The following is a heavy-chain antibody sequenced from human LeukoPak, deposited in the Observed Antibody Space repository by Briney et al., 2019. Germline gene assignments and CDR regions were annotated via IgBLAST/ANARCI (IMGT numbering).Heavy chain of an antibody. CDR1: GGSTSSTSYY. CDR2: IYSSGST. D-gene: IGHD2-2*01. V-gene: IGHV4-39*01. J-gene: IGHJ2*01. Sequence: PSETLSLTCTVSGGSTSSTSYYWGWIRQPPGKDLEWIGSIYSSGSTYYNPSLKSRVTISIDTSKNQFSLKLSSVTAADTAVYYCVRSGGYCSTITCHVDYFGLWGRGTLVTVSS. CDR3: VRSGGYCSTITCHVDYFGL.